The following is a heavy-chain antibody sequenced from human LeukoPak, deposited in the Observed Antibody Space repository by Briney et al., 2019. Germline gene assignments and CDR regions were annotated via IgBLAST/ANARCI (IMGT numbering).Heavy chain of an antibody. Sequence: GESLRLSCAASGFTFSSYWMSWVRQAPGKGLEWVANIKQDGSEKYYVDSVEGRFTISRDNAKNSLYLQMNSLRAEDTAVYYCARDSYGDYAFDYWGQGTLVTVSS. CDR2: IKQDGSEK. CDR1: GFTFSSYW. CDR3: ARDSYGDYAFDY. J-gene: IGHJ4*02. D-gene: IGHD4-17*01. V-gene: IGHV3-7*01.